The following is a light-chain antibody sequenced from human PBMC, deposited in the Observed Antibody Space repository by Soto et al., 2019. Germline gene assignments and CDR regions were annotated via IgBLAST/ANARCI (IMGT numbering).Light chain of an antibody. CDR3: QQVDSYHRT. CDR2: SAS. J-gene: IGKJ3*01. V-gene: IGKV1-9*01. CDR1: QAIGSY. Sequence: IQLTQSPSSLSASVGDTVTITCRASQAIGSYFAWYQQRPGTAPKLLIYSASTLHSGVPSRFSGSRSGTDFALTLRSLQPEDFATYYCQQVDSYHRTVGPGSTVEI.